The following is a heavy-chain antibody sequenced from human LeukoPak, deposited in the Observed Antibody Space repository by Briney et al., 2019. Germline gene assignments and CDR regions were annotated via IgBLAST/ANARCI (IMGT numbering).Heavy chain of an antibody. CDR2: ISWNSGSI. Sequence: GGSLRLSCAASGFTFDDYAMHWVRQAPGKGLEWVSGISWNSGSIGYADSVKGRFTISRDNAKNSLYLQMNSLRAEDTALYCCAKDTTSSGWDYWGQGTLVTVSS. D-gene: IGHD6-19*01. V-gene: IGHV3-9*01. CDR3: AKDTTSSGWDY. J-gene: IGHJ4*02. CDR1: GFTFDDYA.